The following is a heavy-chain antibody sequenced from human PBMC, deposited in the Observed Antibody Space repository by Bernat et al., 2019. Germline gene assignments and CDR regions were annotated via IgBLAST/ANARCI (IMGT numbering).Heavy chain of an antibody. Sequence: QVDLVESGGGVVQPGGSLRLSCAASGFSFSNYGIHWVRQAPGKGLEWVAFIWYDGSGKFYAESVKGRFTISRDNSKSTLDLQMNSLRVEDTAVYYCVKEWERRKEAFDIWGRGAMVSVSS. J-gene: IGHJ3*02. V-gene: IGHV3-30*02. CDR1: GFSFSNYG. CDR2: IWYDGSGK. D-gene: IGHD1-26*01. CDR3: VKEWERRKEAFDI.